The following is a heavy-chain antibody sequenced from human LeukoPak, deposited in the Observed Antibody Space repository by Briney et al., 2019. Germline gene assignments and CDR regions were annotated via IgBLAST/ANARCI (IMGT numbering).Heavy chain of an antibody. Sequence: GGSLRLSCATSGFPFGDFSMSWVRQAPGKGLEWISTTNSGGTSTYYAESVKGRFTISRDNSKNTLYLQMSSLRVEDTAVYYCAKQSYARSLGEGGPGTLVSVSS. CDR1: GFPFGDFS. CDR3: AKQSYARSLGE. CDR2: TNSGGTST. D-gene: IGHD2-8*01. J-gene: IGHJ4*02. V-gene: IGHV3-23*01.